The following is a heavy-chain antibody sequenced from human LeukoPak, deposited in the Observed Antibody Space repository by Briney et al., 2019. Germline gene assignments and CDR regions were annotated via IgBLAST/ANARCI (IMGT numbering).Heavy chain of an antibody. CDR3: ARGRYYGSGSYYNLRYAYYFDY. CDR1: GGSISSNSHY. Sequence: SETLSLTCTISGGSISSNSHYWGWVRQPPGKGLEWIGSIHYSGNTFYNPSLKSRVTISVDTSKNQFSLKLSSVTAADTAVYYCARGRYYGSGSYYNLRYAYYFDYWGQGTLVTVSS. V-gene: IGHV4-39*07. D-gene: IGHD3-10*01. CDR2: IHYSGNT. J-gene: IGHJ4*02.